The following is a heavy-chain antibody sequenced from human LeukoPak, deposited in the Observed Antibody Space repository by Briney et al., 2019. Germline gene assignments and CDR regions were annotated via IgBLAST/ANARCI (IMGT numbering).Heavy chain of an antibody. CDR1: GGSISSSNYF. Sequence: SETLSLTCSVSGGSISSSNYFWGWIRQPPGQGLDWIGSIFYSGSTYYNPSLKGRVTISADTSNNQFSLKLSSVTATDTAVYYCASVGYNWNYFHFWGQGTLVTVSS. CDR3: ASVGYNWNYFHF. D-gene: IGHD1-20*01. V-gene: IGHV4-39*01. CDR2: IFYSGST. J-gene: IGHJ4*02.